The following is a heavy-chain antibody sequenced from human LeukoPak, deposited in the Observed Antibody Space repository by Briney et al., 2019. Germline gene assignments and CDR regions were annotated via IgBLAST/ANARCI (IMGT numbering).Heavy chain of an antibody. Sequence: ASVKVSFKASGYTFTGYYMHWVRQAPGQGLEWMGWINPNSGGTNYAQKFQGRVTMTRETSISAAYMELSMLRSDDTAVYYCARDTRSHYYFWSGSNLYSFDYWGQGTLVTVSS. CDR3: ARDTRSHYYFWSGSNLYSFDY. CDR1: GYTFTGYY. V-gene: IGHV1-2*02. CDR2: INPNSGGT. D-gene: IGHD3-3*01. J-gene: IGHJ4*02.